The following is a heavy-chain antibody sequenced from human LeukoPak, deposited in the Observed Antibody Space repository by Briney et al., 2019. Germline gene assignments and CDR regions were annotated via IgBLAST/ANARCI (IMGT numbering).Heavy chain of an antibody. CDR2: INPNSGGT. CDR1: GYTFTVYY. V-gene: IGHV1-2*02. Sequence: ASVKVSCKASGYTFTVYYMHWVRQAPGQGLEWMGWINPNSGGTNYAQNFQGRVTMTRDTSISTAYMELSRLRSDDTAVYYCAREYYYGSGSSTDSPFDYWGQGTLVSVSS. D-gene: IGHD3-10*01. CDR3: AREYYYGSGSSTDSPFDY. J-gene: IGHJ4*02.